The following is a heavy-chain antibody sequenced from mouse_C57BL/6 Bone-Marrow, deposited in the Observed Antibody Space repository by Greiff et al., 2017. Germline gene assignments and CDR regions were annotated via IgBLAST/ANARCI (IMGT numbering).Heavy chain of an antibody. Sequence: QVQLQQPGAELVKPGASVKLSCKASGYTFTSYWMHWVKQRPGQGLEWIGMIHPNSGSTNYNEKFKSKATLTVDKSSSTAYMQLSSLTSEDSAVYYWASGEGNSCWYCDGWGTGTTVTGSS. CDR1: GYTFTSYW. V-gene: IGHV1-64*01. CDR3: ASGEGNSCWYCDG. J-gene: IGHJ1*03. D-gene: IGHD2-1*01. CDR2: IHPNSGST.